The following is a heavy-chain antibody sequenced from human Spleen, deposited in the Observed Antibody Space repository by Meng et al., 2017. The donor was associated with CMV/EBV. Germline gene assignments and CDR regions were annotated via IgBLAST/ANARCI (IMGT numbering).Heavy chain of an antibody. Sequence: SETLSLTCTVSGGSVSSGGSYWSWIRQPPGKGPEWIGSIYYNGITYDNPALESRLSIAVDTSKNQFSLNLSSVTAADTAVYYCARVGSTSPWGDSYGYLDYWGQGTLVTVSS. CDR2: IYYNGIT. CDR1: GGSVSSGGSY. D-gene: IGHD5-18*01. CDR3: ARVGSTSPWGDSYGYLDY. J-gene: IGHJ4*02. V-gene: IGHV4-39*01.